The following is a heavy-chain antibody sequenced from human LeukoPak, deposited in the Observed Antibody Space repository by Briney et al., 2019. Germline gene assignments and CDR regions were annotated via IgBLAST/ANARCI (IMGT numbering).Heavy chain of an antibody. CDR2: ISGSGGST. V-gene: IGHV3-23*01. J-gene: IGHJ4*02. D-gene: IGHD6-13*01. Sequence: GGSLRLSCAASGFTFSSYAMSWVRQAPGKGLEWVSAISGSGGSTYYADSVKGRFTISRDNSKNTLYLQMGSLRAEDMAVYYRARALGSSWRQFDYWGQGTLVTVSS. CDR3: ARALGSSWRQFDY. CDR1: GFTFSSYA.